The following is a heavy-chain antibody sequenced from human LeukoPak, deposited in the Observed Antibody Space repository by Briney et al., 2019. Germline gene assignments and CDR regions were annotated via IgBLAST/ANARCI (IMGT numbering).Heavy chain of an antibody. CDR2: IKPDGSAK. V-gene: IGHV3-7*01. CDR3: AAHSSSWYFDC. Sequence: SGGSLRLSCAASGFTFSNYWMSWVRQAPGKGLEWVANIKPDGSAKYYVDSLKGRFTISRDNAKNSLYLQMNSLRPDDTAVYYCAAHSSSWYFDCWGQGTLVTVSS. CDR1: GFTFSNYW. D-gene: IGHD6-13*01. J-gene: IGHJ4*02.